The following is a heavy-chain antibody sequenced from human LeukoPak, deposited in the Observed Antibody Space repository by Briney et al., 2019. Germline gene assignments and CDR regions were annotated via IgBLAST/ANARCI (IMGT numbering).Heavy chain of an antibody. D-gene: IGHD2-15*01. CDR3: ARDDGGSCHP. J-gene: IGHJ5*02. V-gene: IGHV3-48*02. Sequence: SGGSLRLSCAASGFTFSSYNMNWVRQAPGKGLEWVSYISRSSTSIYYADSLKGRFTISRDNAKNTIYLQMNSLRDEDTAVYYCARDDGGSCHPWGQGALVTVSS. CDR1: GFTFSSYN. CDR2: ISRSSTSI.